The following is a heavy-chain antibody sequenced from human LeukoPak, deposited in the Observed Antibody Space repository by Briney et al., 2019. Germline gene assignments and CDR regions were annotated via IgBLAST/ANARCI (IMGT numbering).Heavy chain of an antibody. CDR3: ARHVTILTSTVAGWFDP. D-gene: IGHD6-19*01. Sequence: GESLKISCKGSGYSFTSYWIGWVRQMPGKGLEWMGIIYPGDSDTRYSPSFQGQVTISADKSISTAYLQWSSLKASDTATYYCARHVTILTSTVAGWFDPWGQGTLVTVSS. CDR1: GYSFTSYW. CDR2: IYPGDSDT. V-gene: IGHV5-51*01. J-gene: IGHJ5*02.